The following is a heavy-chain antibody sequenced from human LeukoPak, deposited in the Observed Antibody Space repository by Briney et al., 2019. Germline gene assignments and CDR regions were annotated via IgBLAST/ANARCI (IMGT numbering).Heavy chain of an antibody. CDR3: ARYYGSGSYYNY. CDR2: ISAYNGNT. J-gene: IGHJ4*02. Sequence: HVASVKVFCRASGYTFTSYGISWVRQAPGQGLEWMGWISAYNGNTNYAQKLQGRVTMTTDTSTSTAYMELRSLRSDDTAVYYCARYYGSGSYYNYWGQGTLVTVSS. D-gene: IGHD3-10*01. CDR1: GYTFTSYG. V-gene: IGHV1-18*01.